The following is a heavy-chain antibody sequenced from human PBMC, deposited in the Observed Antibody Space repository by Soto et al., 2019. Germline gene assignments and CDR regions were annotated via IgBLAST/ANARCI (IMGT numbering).Heavy chain of an antibody. J-gene: IGHJ6*02. D-gene: IGHD4-17*01. CDR3: ARDPQREAQYGEYDYGLDD. CDR1: GFTFSHYE. V-gene: IGHV3-48*03. Sequence: LGLSCAASGFTFSHYELNWVRQARGKGLEWVSYISGSGSTKSYADSVRGRFTISRDNAKNSLYLQMNSLRVEDTAVYFCARDPQREAQYGEYDYGLDDWGQGPKVTVYS. CDR2: ISGSGSTK.